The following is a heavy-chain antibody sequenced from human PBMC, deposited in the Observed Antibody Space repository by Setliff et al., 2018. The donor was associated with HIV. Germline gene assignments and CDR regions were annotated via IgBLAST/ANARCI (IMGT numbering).Heavy chain of an antibody. V-gene: IGHV4-39*01. D-gene: IGHD3-10*01. Sequence: PSETLSLTCTVSGASISRDGYYWGWIRQPPGKGLQWIGCVFYSGSTYYDPSLESRVTISVASSKTQFSLKLRSVTAADTAVYYCARLRYHYDSGSYPDYWGQGALVTVSS. CDR3: ARLRYHYDSGSYPDY. J-gene: IGHJ4*02. CDR1: GASISRDGYY. CDR2: VFYSGST.